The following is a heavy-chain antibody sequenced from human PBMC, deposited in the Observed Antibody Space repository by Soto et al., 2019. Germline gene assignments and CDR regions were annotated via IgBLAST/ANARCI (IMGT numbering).Heavy chain of an antibody. V-gene: IGHV3-30*18. CDR1: GFTFSSYG. CDR3: AKGGITGKHFDY. D-gene: IGHD1-20*01. CDR2: ISYDGSNK. J-gene: IGHJ4*02. Sequence: QVQLVESGGGVIQPGRSLRLSCAASGFTFSSYGMHWVRQAPGKGLEWVAVISYDGSNKYYADSVKGRFTISRDNSKNTLYLQMNSLRAEDTAVYYCAKGGITGKHFDYWGQGTLVTVSS.